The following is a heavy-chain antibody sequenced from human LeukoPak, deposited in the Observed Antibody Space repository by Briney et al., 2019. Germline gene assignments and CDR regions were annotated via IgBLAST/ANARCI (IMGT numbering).Heavy chain of an antibody. CDR2: ISGSGGST. V-gene: IGHV3-23*01. D-gene: IGHD3-10*01. Sequence: GGSLRLSCAASGFTFSSYAMSLVRQAPGKGLEWVSAISGSGGSTYYADSVKGRFTIPRDNTKNTLYLQMNSLRAEDTAVYYCAKCRSMVRGVSYWYFDLWGRGTLVTVSS. CDR3: AKCRSMVRGVSYWYFDL. CDR1: GFTFSSYA. J-gene: IGHJ2*01.